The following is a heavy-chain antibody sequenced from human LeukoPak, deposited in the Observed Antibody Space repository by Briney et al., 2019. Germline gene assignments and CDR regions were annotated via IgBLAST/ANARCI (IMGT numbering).Heavy chain of an antibody. V-gene: IGHV4-39*07. CDR3: ARADMAARPSPGAFDI. Sequence: SETLSLTCTVSGGSISSSSYYWGWIRQPPGKGLEWIGSIYYSGSTYYNPSLKSRVTISVDTSKNQFSLKLSSVTAADTAVYYCARADMAARPSPGAFDIWGQGTMVTVSS. J-gene: IGHJ3*02. CDR1: GGSISSSSYY. CDR2: IYYSGST. D-gene: IGHD6-6*01.